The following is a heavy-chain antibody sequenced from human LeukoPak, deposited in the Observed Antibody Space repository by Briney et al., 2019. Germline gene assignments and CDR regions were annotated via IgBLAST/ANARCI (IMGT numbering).Heavy chain of an antibody. CDR2: INPSGGST. V-gene: IGHV1-46*01. CDR1: GYTFTSYY. Sequence: ASVKVSCKASGYTFTSYYMHWVRQAPGQGLEWVGIINPSGGSTSYAQKFQGRVTMTRDTSTSTVYMELSSPRSEDTAVYYCARVKGQWLVLRNYYFDYWGQGTLVTVSS. D-gene: IGHD6-19*01. J-gene: IGHJ4*02. CDR3: ARVKGQWLVLRNYYFDY.